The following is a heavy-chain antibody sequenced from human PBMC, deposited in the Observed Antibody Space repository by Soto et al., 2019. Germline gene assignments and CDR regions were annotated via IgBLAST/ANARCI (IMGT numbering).Heavy chain of an antibody. V-gene: IGHV3-30*18. Sequence: QVQLVESGGGVVQPGRSLRLSCAASGFTFSSYGMHWVRQAPGKGLEWVAVISYDGSNKYYADSVKGRFTISRDNSKNTLYLQMNSLRAEDTAVYYCAKSIAVDGTFDYWGQGTLVTVSS. D-gene: IGHD6-19*01. CDR1: GFTFSSYG. CDR2: ISYDGSNK. CDR3: AKSIAVDGTFDY. J-gene: IGHJ4*02.